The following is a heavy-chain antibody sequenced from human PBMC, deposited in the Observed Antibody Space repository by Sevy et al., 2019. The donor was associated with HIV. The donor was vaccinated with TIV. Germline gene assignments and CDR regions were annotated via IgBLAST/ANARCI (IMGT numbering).Heavy chain of an antibody. CDR3: VREDNNAPRTLLSFDI. D-gene: IGHD1-20*01. CDR1: GYIFSDYN. J-gene: IGHJ3*02. Sequence: ASVKVSCKTTGYIFSDYNMHWVRQAPGQGLEWMALINPNSGVTIYAQKFRGRVSLTRDTSMSTAYMELSALTSDATAVYYCVREDNNAPRTLLSFDIWGQGTMVTVSS. CDR2: INPNSGVT. V-gene: IGHV1-2*06.